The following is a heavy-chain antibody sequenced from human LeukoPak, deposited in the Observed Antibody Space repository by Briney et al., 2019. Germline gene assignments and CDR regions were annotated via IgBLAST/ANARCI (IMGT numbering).Heavy chain of an antibody. D-gene: IGHD3-22*01. CDR3: ASYYDSSGLDY. V-gene: IGHV4-34*01. CDR2: INHSGGT. CDR1: GGSFSGYY. Sequence: NASETLSLTCAVYGGSFSGYYWSWIRQPPGKGLEWIGEINHSGGTNYNPSLKSRVTISVDTSKNQFSLKLSSVTAADTAVYYCASYYDSSGLDYWGQGTLVTVSS. J-gene: IGHJ4*02.